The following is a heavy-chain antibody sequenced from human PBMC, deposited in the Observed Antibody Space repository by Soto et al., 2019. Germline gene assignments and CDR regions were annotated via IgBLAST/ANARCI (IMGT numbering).Heavy chain of an antibody. CDR1: GFTFDDYA. CDR3: AKDEGQLLRGNWFDP. J-gene: IGHJ5*02. V-gene: IGHV3-9*01. D-gene: IGHD6-6*01. CDR2: ISWNSGSI. Sequence: EVQLVESGGGLVQPGRSLRLSCAASGFTFDDYAMHWVRQAPGKGLEWVSGISWNSGSIGYADSVKGRFTISRDNAKNSLYLQMNSLRAEDTALYYCAKDEGQLLRGNWFDPWGQGTLVTVSS.